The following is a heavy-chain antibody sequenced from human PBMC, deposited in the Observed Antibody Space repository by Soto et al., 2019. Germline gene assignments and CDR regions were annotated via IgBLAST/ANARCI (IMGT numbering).Heavy chain of an antibody. Sequence: SETLSLTCTVSGGSISSGDYYWSWIRQPPGKDLEWIGYIYYSGSTYYNPSLKSRITISVDTSKNQFSLKLSSVTAADTAVYYCASLKLGYSTFDPWGQGTLVTVSS. CDR3: ASLKLGYSTFDP. J-gene: IGHJ5*02. V-gene: IGHV4-30-4*01. CDR1: GGSISSGDYY. D-gene: IGHD5-18*01. CDR2: IYYSGST.